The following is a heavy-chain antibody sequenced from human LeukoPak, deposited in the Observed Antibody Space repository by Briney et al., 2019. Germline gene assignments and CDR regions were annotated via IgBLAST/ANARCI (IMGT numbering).Heavy chain of an antibody. Sequence: SETLSLTCTVSGGSISSSSYYWVWIRHPPGKGLEWIGTIYYSGSTYYNPSLRSRVTISVDTSKNLFSLKLSSVTAADTAVYYCARHRIAAADDAFEIWGQGTMVTVSS. D-gene: IGHD6-13*01. CDR1: GGSISSSSYY. V-gene: IGHV4-39*01. J-gene: IGHJ3*02. CDR3: ARHRIAAADDAFEI. CDR2: IYYSGST.